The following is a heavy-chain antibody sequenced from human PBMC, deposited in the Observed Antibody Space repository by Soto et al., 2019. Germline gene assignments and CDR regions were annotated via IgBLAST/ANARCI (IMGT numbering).Heavy chain of an antibody. V-gene: IGHV3-48*02. J-gene: IGHJ5*02. CDR3: ARDPFRELYDYGDYVEGYNWFDP. Sequence: EVQLVESGGGLVQPGGSLRLSCAASGFTFSSYSMNWVRQAPGKGLEWVSYISSSSSTIYYADSVKGRFTISRDNAKNSLYLQMNSLRDEDTAVYYCARDPFRELYDYGDYVEGYNWFDPWGQGTLVTVSS. D-gene: IGHD4-17*01. CDR2: ISSSSSTI. CDR1: GFTFSSYS.